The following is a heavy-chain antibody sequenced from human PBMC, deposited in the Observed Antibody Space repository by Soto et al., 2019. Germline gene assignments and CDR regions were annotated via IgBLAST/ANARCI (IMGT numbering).Heavy chain of an antibody. J-gene: IGHJ6*02. Sequence: SQTLSLTCAISGDSVSSNSAAWNWVRQSPSRGLEWLGRTYYRSKWYNDYAVSVKSRITINPDTSKNQFSLQLNSVTPEDTAVYYCARSGGAAYYYYCGMDVWGQGTTVTVSS. D-gene: IGHD1-26*01. V-gene: IGHV6-1*01. CDR3: ARSGGAAYYYYCGMDV. CDR2: TYYRSKWYN. CDR1: GDSVSSNSAA.